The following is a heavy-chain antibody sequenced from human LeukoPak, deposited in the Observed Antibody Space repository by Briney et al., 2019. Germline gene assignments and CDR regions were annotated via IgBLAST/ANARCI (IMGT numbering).Heavy chain of an antibody. CDR1: GFTFSSYE. J-gene: IGHJ4*02. CDR2: ISSSGSTK. D-gene: IGHD5-18*01. V-gene: IGHV3-48*03. CDR3: ARDGGYSYGKKGCFEK. Sequence: PGGSLRLSCAASGFTFSSYEMNWVRQAPGKGLEWVSYISSSGSTKYYADSVKGRFTISRDNAKNSLYLQMNSLGAEDTAVYYCARDGGYSYGKKGCFEKWGQGTLVTVSS.